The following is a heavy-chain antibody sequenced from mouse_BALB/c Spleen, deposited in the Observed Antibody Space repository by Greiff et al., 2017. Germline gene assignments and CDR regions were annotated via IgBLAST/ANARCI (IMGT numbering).Heavy chain of an antibody. CDR1: GFTFTDYY. CDR3: ARDLLYYDCEGFAY. CDR2: IRNKANGYTT. V-gene: IGHV7-3*02. Sequence: EVKLMQSGGGLVQPGGSLRLSCATSGFTFTDYYMSWVRQPPGKALEWLGFIRNKANGYTTEYSASVKGRFTISRDNSQSILYLQMNTLRADDSATYYCARDLLYYDCEGFAYWGQGTLVTVSA. J-gene: IGHJ3*01. D-gene: IGHD2-4*01.